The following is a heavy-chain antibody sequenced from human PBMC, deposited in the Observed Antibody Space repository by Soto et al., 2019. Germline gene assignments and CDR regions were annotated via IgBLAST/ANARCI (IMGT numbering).Heavy chain of an antibody. CDR1: GASIGTYY. Sequence: QVQLQESGPGLVKPSETLSLTCTVSGASIGTYYWSWIRQPAGKGLEWIGRFSTTGSTDYNPSLKSRVTVSVDTSKNQFSLKLNSVTAADTAVYFCARGAYGSGTSPNWFDPWGQRTLVTVSS. V-gene: IGHV4-4*07. CDR3: ARGAYGSGTSPNWFDP. J-gene: IGHJ5*02. CDR2: FSTTGST. D-gene: IGHD3-10*01.